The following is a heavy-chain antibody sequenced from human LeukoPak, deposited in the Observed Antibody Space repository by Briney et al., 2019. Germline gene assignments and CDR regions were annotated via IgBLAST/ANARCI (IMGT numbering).Heavy chain of an antibody. J-gene: IGHJ4*02. CDR1: GFTFSNHA. Sequence: GGSLRLSCAASGFTFSNHALQWVRQAPGKGLEWLAVTLYDGSNIYYADSVKGRFTISRDNSKNTLYLQMNSLRTEDTAVYYCARSPFLENINSWYGIFDYCGQGTLVTVSS. V-gene: IGHV3-30-3*01. CDR2: TLYDGSNI. CDR3: ARSPFLENINSWYGIFDY. D-gene: IGHD6-13*01.